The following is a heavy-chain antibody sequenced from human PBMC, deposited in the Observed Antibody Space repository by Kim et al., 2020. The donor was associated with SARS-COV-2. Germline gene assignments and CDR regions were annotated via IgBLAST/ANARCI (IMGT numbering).Heavy chain of an antibody. D-gene: IGHD1-26*01. V-gene: IGHV3-23*01. J-gene: IGHJ4*02. CDR1: GFTFSNYA. CDR3: AKDQSGSYHGFDC. CDR2: ISGSENRT. Sequence: GGSLRLSCAASGFTFSNYAMSWVRQAPGKGLEWVSDISGSENRTYYADSVKGRFTIFRDNSKNTRYLQMNSLRAEDAAIYYCAKDQSGSYHGFDCWGQGTLVTVSS.